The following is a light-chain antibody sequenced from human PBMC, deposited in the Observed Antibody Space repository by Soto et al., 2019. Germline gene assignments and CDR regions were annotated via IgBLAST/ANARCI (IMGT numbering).Light chain of an antibody. Sequence: QSALTQPASVSGSPGQSITISCTGTSSDVGGYNYVSWYQQQPGKAPKLMIYEVSNRPSGVSNRFSDSKSGNTASLTISGLQAEDEADYYCRSYTSSSTVFGGGTQLTVL. CDR2: EVS. CDR1: SSDVGGYNY. V-gene: IGLV2-14*01. J-gene: IGLJ3*02. CDR3: RSYTSSSTV.